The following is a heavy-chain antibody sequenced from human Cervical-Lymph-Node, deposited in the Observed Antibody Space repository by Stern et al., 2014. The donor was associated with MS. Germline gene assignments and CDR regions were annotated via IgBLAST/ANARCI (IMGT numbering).Heavy chain of an antibody. J-gene: IGHJ4*02. CDR1: EAMFSRYG. CDR3: AGASSYGWYEI. CDR2: IWHDGSKK. V-gene: IGHV3-33*01. D-gene: IGHD6-19*01. Sequence: QVQLVQSGGGVVQPGRSLTLSCAAAEAMFSRYGIHWVRQAPGQGLEWVAVIWHDGSKKYYADSVKGRLTISRDNSKSTVHLQMNSLRLEDTAVYYCAGASSYGWYEIWGQGTLVTVSS.